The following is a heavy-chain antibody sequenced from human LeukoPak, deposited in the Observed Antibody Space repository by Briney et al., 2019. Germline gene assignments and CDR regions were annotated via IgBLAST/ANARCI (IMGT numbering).Heavy chain of an antibody. Sequence: GGSLRLSCAASGFTFSSYRMSWVRQAPGKGLEWVANIKQDGSEKYYVDSVKGRFTISRDNAKNSLYLQMNSLRAEDTAVYYCARETVVVPAAILYYYYYYMDVWGKGTTVTVSS. D-gene: IGHD2-2*01. CDR1: GFTFSSYR. CDR3: ARETVVVPAAILYYYYYYMDV. V-gene: IGHV3-7*01. J-gene: IGHJ6*03. CDR2: IKQDGSEK.